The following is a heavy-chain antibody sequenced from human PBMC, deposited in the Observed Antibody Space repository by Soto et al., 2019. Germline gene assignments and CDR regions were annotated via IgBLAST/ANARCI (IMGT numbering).Heavy chain of an antibody. CDR2: IYYSGST. CDR3: ARVEGGGVTDY. CDR1: GGSISSGDYY. V-gene: IGHV4-30-4*01. D-gene: IGHD2-21*02. Sequence: QVQLQESGPGLVKPSQTLSLTCTVSGGSISSGDYYWSWIRQPPGKGLEWIGYIYYSGSTYYNPSLKSRVTISVETSKNHFSLKLSPVTAADAAVYYWARVEGGGVTDYWGQGTLVTVSS. J-gene: IGHJ4*02.